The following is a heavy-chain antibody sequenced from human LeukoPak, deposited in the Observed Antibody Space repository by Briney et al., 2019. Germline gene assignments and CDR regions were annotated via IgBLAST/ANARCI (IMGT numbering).Heavy chain of an antibody. Sequence: SETLSLTCTVSGGSTSSYYWSWIRQPPGKGLEWIGYIYYSGSTNYNPSLKSRVTISVDTSKNQFSLKLSSVTAADTAVYYCARGRHYYDFLPIWGQGTMVTVSS. J-gene: IGHJ3*02. CDR2: IYYSGST. D-gene: IGHD3-3*01. CDR3: ARGRHYYDFLPI. V-gene: IGHV4-59*01. CDR1: GGSTSSYY.